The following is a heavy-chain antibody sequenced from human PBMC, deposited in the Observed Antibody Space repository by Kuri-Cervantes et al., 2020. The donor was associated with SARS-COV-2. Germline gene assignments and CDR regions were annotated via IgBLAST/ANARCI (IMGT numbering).Heavy chain of an antibody. D-gene: IGHD3-22*01. V-gene: IGHV3-11*01. CDR1: GFTFSDYY. CDR3: ARDLLNYYDSSGYGY. J-gene: IGHJ4*02. CDR2: ISSSGSTI. Sequence: GGSLRLSCEASGFTFSDYYMSWIRQAPGKGLEWVSYISSSGSTIYYADSVKGRFTISRDNAKNSLYLQMNSLRAEDTAVYYCARDLLNYYDSSGYGYWGQGTLVTVSS.